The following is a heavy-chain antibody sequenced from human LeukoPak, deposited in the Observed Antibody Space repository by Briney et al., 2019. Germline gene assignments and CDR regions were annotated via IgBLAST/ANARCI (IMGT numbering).Heavy chain of an antibody. D-gene: IGHD3-3*01. Sequence: ASVKVSCKASGYTFTGYCMHWVRQAPGQGLEWMGRINPNSGGTNYAQKFQGRVTMTRDTSISTAYMELSRLRSDDTAVYYCARAQTGETYDFWSGYPIYYYMDVWGKGTTVTVSS. J-gene: IGHJ6*03. CDR1: GYTFTGYC. CDR2: INPNSGGT. V-gene: IGHV1-2*06. CDR3: ARAQTGETYDFWSGYPIYYYMDV.